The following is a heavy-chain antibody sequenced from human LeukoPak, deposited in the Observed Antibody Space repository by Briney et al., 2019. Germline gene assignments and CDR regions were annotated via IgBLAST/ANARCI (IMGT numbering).Heavy chain of an antibody. D-gene: IGHD4-17*01. CDR1: GYTFTSYG. J-gene: IGHJ6*03. Sequence: ASVKVSCKASGYTFTSYGISWVRQAPGQGLEWMGWISAYNGNTNYAQKLQGRVTMTTDTSTSTAYMELSRLRSDDTAVYYCARDPRDGDYGYYYYYMDVWGKGTTVTVSS. V-gene: IGHV1-18*01. CDR2: ISAYNGNT. CDR3: ARDPRDGDYGYYYYYMDV.